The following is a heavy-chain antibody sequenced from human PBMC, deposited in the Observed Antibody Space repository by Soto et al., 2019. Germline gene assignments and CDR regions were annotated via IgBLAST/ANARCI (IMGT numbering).Heavy chain of an antibody. J-gene: IGHJ6*02. D-gene: IGHD5-18*01. Sequence: TLSLTCAISGDSVSSNSAAWNWIRQSPSIGLELLGRTYYRSKWYNDYAVSVKSRITINPDTSKNQFSLQLNSVTPEDTAVYYCARVLYSYGYIPSYYYYGMDVWGQGTTVTVYS. V-gene: IGHV6-1*01. CDR1: GDSVSSNSAA. CDR3: ARVLYSYGYIPSYYYYGMDV. CDR2: TYYRSKWYN.